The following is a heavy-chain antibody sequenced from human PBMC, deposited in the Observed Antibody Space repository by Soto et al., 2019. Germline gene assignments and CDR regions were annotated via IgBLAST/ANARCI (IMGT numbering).Heavy chain of an antibody. CDR1: GGSLSSFY. CDR3: ARERIAAI. D-gene: IGHD6-25*01. J-gene: IGHJ6*02. V-gene: IGHV4-59*01. CDR2: IYYSGST. Sequence: SETLSLTCTVSGGSLSSFYWSWIRQPPGKGLEWIGYIYYSGSTNYNPSLKSRVTISVDTSKNQFSLNLSSVTAADTAVYYCARERIAAIWGQGTTVTVSS.